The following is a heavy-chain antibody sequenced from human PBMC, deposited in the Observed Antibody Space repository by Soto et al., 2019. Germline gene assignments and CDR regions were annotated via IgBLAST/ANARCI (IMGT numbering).Heavy chain of an antibody. Sequence: QITLKESGPTLVKPTQTLTLTCTVSGFSLSTRGMGVGWIRQPPVKALEWLAIIYWDYDKRYSPSLRSRLTLTNDTSKNQVVLTMTHVDPVDTGTYYSARDSSGYYGMDVWGQGTTVTVSS. J-gene: IGHJ6*02. CDR1: GFSLSTRGMG. D-gene: IGHD6-6*01. CDR3: ARDSSGYYGMDV. V-gene: IGHV2-5*02. CDR2: IYWDYDK.